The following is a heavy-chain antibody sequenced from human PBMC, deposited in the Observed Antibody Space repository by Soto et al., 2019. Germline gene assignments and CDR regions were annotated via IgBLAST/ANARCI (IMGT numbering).Heavy chain of an antibody. CDR1: GFTFSSYW. Sequence: LRLSCAASGFTFSSYWMSWVRQAPGKGLEWVANIKQDGSEKYYVDSVKGRFTISRDNAKNSLYLQMNSLRAEDTAVYYCASGGIAAAGIYYYYYYGMDVWGQGTTVTVSS. CDR3: ASGGIAAAGIYYYYYYGMDV. J-gene: IGHJ6*02. D-gene: IGHD6-13*01. CDR2: IKQDGSEK. V-gene: IGHV3-7*01.